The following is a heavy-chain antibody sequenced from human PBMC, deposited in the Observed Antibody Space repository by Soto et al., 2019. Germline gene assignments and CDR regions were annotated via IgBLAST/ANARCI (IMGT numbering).Heavy chain of an antibody. D-gene: IGHD2-21*01. J-gene: IGHJ5*02. V-gene: IGHV1-18*01. CDR1: GYTFTSYG. CDR3: ARSESYYPARNWFGT. Sequence: QLVQSGVEMKNPGASVKVSCKASGYTFTSYGISWVRQAPGQGLEWMGWFSGFNDDTNHAQKFQGRVTVTKDTSTSTAYMELRSLKSDDTAMYYWARSESYYPARNWFGTWGQGTLVIVSS. CDR2: FSGFNDDT.